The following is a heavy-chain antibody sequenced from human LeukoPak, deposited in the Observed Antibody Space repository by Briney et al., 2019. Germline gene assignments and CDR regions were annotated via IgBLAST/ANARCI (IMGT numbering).Heavy chain of an antibody. J-gene: IGHJ4*02. V-gene: IGHV1-2*06. D-gene: IGHD3-22*01. CDR1: GYTFTDCY. CDR3: ARAAYYYDGSGYYLGD. CDR2: INPNSGGT. Sequence: ASVKVSCKASGYTFTDCYMNWVRQAPGQGLEWMGRINPNSGGTNYAQKFQARVTMTRDTSISTAYMELSRLRSDDTALYYCARAAYYYDGSGYYLGDWGQGTLVTVSS.